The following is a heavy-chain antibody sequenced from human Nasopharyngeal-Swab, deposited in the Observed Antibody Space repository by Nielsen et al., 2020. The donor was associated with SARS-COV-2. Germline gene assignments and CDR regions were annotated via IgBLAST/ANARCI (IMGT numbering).Heavy chain of an antibody. J-gene: IGHJ5*02. CDR3: ARDRIVGATSAFDP. CDR2: IKQDESEK. V-gene: IGHV3-7*03. Sequence: WIRQPPGKGLEWVANIKQDESEKYYVDSVKGRFTVSRDNAKKSLYLQMNSLRAEDTAVYYCARDRIVGATSAFDPWGQGTLVTVSS. D-gene: IGHD1-26*01.